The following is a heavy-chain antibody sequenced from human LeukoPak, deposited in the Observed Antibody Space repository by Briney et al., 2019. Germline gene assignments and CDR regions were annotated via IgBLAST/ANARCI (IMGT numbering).Heavy chain of an antibody. J-gene: IGHJ6*03. CDR2: GGSGGST. V-gene: IGHV3-23*01. Sequence: GDLILSCAASGFIFSSYAMSWVRQAPGKGLEWVSYGGSGGSTYYADSVKGRFTVSRDNSKSTLYLQMNSLTAEDTAVYYCAKMRGQYYHSYYMDAWGKGTTVTVSS. CDR3: AKMRGQYYHSYYMDA. CDR1: GFIFSSYA.